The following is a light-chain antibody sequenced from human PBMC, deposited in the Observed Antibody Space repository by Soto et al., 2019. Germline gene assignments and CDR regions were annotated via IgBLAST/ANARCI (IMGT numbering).Light chain of an antibody. CDR1: SSDVGGYNY. J-gene: IGLJ2*01. Sequence: QSALTQPVSVSGSPGQSITISCTGTSSDVGGYNYVSWYQQHPGKAPKLMIYDVSNRPSGVSNRFSGSKSDNTASLTISGLQAEDEADYYCSSYTSSSTLVVFGGGTKLTVL. CDR3: SSYTSSSTLVV. CDR2: DVS. V-gene: IGLV2-14*01.